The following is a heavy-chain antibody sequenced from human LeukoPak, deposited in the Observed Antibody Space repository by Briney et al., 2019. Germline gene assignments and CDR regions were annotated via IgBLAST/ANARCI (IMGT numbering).Heavy chain of an antibody. CDR1: GFTFSSYA. J-gene: IGHJ6*02. CDR3: AKTGDGSGSYYPTQPFNGMDV. CDR2: ISGSGGST. Sequence: PGGSLRLSCAASGFTFSSYAMSWVRQAPGKGLEWVSAISGSGGSTYYADSVKGRFTISRDNSKNTLYLQMNSLRAEDTAVYYCAKTGDGSGSYYPTQPFNGMDVWGQGTTVTVSS. V-gene: IGHV3-23*01. D-gene: IGHD3-10*01.